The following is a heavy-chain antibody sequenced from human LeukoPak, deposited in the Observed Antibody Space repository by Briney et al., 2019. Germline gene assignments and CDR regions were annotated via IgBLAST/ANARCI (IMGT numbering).Heavy chain of an antibody. Sequence: PGGSLRLSCAASGFTFSSYAMSWVRQAPGKGLEWVSVIYSGGSTYYADSVKGRFTISRDNSKNTLYLQMNSLRAEDTAVYYCARDTYYDILTGQAWYYGMDVWGQGTTVTVSS. CDR2: IYSGGST. J-gene: IGHJ6*02. CDR3: ARDTYYDILTGQAWYYGMDV. CDR1: GFTFSSYA. V-gene: IGHV3-53*01. D-gene: IGHD3-9*01.